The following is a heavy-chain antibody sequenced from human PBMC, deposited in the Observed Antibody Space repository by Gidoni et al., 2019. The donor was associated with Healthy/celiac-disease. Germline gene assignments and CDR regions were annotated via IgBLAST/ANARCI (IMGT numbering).Heavy chain of an antibody. Sequence: EVQLVESGGGLVHPGGSLSLSCAASGFTFSVYRMNWVRQAPGKGLEWVSYISSSSSTIYYADSVKGRFTISRDNAKNSLYLQMNSLRDEDTAVYYCARVQQWLGRENYYGMDVWGQGTTVTVSS. CDR1: GFTFSVYR. D-gene: IGHD6-19*01. V-gene: IGHV3-48*02. J-gene: IGHJ6*02. CDR3: ARVQQWLGRENYYGMDV. CDR2: ISSSSSTI.